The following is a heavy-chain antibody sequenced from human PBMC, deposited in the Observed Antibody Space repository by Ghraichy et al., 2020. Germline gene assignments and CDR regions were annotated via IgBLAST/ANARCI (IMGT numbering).Heavy chain of an antibody. Sequence: LSLTCAASGFTFSSYSMNWVRQAPGKGLEWVSSISSSSSYIYYADSVKGRFTISRDNAKNSLYLQMNSLRAEDTAVYYCARDPYSYGYADYWGQGTLVTVSS. V-gene: IGHV3-21*01. D-gene: IGHD5-18*01. CDR2: ISSSSSYI. CDR3: ARDPYSYGYADY. CDR1: GFTFSSYS. J-gene: IGHJ4*02.